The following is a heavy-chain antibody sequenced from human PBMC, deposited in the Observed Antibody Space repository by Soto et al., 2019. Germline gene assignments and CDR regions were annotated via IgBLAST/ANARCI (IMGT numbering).Heavy chain of an antibody. Sequence: GGSLRLSCAASGFTFSSYGMHWVRQAPGKGLEWVAVISYDGSNKYYADSVKGRFTISRDNSKNTLYLQMNSLRAEDTAVYYCAKDFDIVLVPAAIRYYGMDVWGQGTTVTVYS. CDR3: AKDFDIVLVPAAIRYYGMDV. D-gene: IGHD2-2*01. V-gene: IGHV3-30*18. J-gene: IGHJ6*02. CDR1: GFTFSSYG. CDR2: ISYDGSNK.